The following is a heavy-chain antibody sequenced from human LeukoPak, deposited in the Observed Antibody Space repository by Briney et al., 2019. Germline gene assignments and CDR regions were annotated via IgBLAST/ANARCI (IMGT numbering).Heavy chain of an antibody. CDR1: GYTFTDFY. CDR3: ARDRYGDGFAHLDY. D-gene: IGHD5-24*01. J-gene: IGHJ4*02. V-gene: IGHV1-2*02. CDR2: ITPSGGT. Sequence: ASVRVSCKASGYTFTDFYNHWVRQAPGQGLEWMGWITPSGGTNYPQKFQGRVAITWDTSITTAYMDLSRLTSDDTAVYYCARDRYGDGFAHLDYWAREPWSPSPQ.